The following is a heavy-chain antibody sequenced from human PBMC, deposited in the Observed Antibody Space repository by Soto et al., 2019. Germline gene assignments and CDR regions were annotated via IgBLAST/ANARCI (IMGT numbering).Heavy chain of an antibody. J-gene: IGHJ4*02. Sequence: QVQLVQSGAEMKTPGASVKVSCKASGYNFTTFGISWVRQAPGQGLEWMGWISKYNGNTKYAQKFQRRVTLTTDASTSTAYMELRSLTSDDTAVYYCGREYCRGGRCYHPDYWGQGTLVTVSS. CDR2: ISKYNGNT. CDR3: GREYCRGGRCYHPDY. CDR1: GYNFTTFG. D-gene: IGHD2-15*01. V-gene: IGHV1-18*01.